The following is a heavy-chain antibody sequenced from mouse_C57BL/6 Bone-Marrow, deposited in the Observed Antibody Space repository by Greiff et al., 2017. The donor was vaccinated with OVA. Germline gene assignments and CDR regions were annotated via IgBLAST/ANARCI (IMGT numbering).Heavy chain of an antibody. V-gene: IGHV1-26*01. Sequence: EVQLQQSGPELVKPGASVKISCKASGYTFTDYYMNWVKQSHGKSLEWIGDINPNNGGTSYNQKFKGKATLTVDKSSSTAYMELRSLTSEDSAVYYCARRPFYDYDYAMDDWGQGTSVTVSS. CDR1: GYTFTDYY. J-gene: IGHJ4*01. CDR3: ARRPFYDYDYAMDD. D-gene: IGHD2-4*01. CDR2: INPNNGGT.